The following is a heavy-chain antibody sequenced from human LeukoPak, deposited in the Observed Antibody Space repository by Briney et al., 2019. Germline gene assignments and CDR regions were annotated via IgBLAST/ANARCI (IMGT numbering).Heavy chain of an antibody. Sequence: ASVKVSCKASGYTFTGYYMHWVRQAPGQGLEWMGWINPNSGGTNYAQKFQVRGTMTRDTSISTAYMELSRLRSNDTAVYYCARSAESSSWVEFDYWGQGTLVTVSS. CDR2: INPNSGGT. CDR3: ARSAESSSWVEFDY. V-gene: IGHV1-2*02. D-gene: IGHD6-13*01. CDR1: GYTFTGYY. J-gene: IGHJ4*02.